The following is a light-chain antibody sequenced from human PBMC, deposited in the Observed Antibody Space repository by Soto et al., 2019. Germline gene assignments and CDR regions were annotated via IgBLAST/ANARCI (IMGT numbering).Light chain of an antibody. V-gene: IGKV3-20*01. CDR2: GAS. Sequence: DIVLTQSPGTLSLTPEERATLSCRASQSVSSNYLAWYQQKPGQAPRLLIYGASSGVTGIPDRFSGSGSGTDFTLTISRLEPEDFAVYYCQRYVTSPWTFGQGTKVEIK. CDR3: QRYVTSPWT. CDR1: QSVSSNY. J-gene: IGKJ1*01.